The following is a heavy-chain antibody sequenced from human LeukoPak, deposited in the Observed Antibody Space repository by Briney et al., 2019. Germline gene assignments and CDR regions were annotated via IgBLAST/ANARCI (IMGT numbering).Heavy chain of an antibody. CDR1: GGSISSYY. V-gene: IGHV4-59*01. CDR2: IYYSGST. CDR3: ARVLPGSHSSSWYYFDY. Sequence: SETLPLTCTVSGGSISSYYWSWIRQPPGKGLEWIGYIYYSGSTNYNPSLKSRVTISVDTSKNQFSLKLSSVTAADTAVYYCARVLPGSHSSSWYYFDYWGQGTLVTVSS. D-gene: IGHD6-13*01. J-gene: IGHJ4*02.